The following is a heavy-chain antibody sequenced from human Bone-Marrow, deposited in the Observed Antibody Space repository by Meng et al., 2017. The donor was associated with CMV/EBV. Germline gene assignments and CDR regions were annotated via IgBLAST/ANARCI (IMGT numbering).Heavy chain of an antibody. CDR3: ARRLVRTGFYYYYYGMDV. V-gene: IGHV4-34*01. Sequence: SPTLSLTGAVDGGSFSGYYCSWLRQPPGKGLEWIGSIYYSGSTYYNPSLKSRVTISVDTSKNQFSLKLSSVTAADTAVYYCARRLVRTGFYYYYYGMDVWGQGTTVTVSS. D-gene: IGHD6-6*01. J-gene: IGHJ6*02. CDR1: GGSFSGYY. CDR2: IYYSGST.